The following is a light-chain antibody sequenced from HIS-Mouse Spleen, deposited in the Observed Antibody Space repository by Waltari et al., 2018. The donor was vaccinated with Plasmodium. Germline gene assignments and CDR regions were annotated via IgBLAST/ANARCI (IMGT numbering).Light chain of an antibody. J-gene: IGLJ2*01. CDR2: KDS. CDR1: ALPTQY. Sequence: SYELTQPPSVSVSPGQTARITCPGDALPTQYDYWYQQKPGQAPVLVIYKDSERPSGIPERFSGSSSGTTVTLTISGVQAEDEADYYCQSADSSGTYRVFGGGTKLTVL. CDR3: QSADSSGTYRV. V-gene: IGLV3-25*03.